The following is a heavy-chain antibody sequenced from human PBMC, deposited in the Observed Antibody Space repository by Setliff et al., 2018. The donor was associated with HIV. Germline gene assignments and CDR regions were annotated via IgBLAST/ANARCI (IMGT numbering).Heavy chain of an antibody. CDR3: AKADCTSSSCYSPFNA. CDR2: INPSGGST. V-gene: IGHV1-46*01. CDR1: RFTFTTYY. D-gene: IGHD3-22*01. J-gene: IGHJ3*01. Sequence: ASVKVSCKASRFTFTTYYMHWVRQAPGQGLEWMGIINPSGGSTTYAQKFQGRVTMTRDTSTSTVYMELRSLTSDDTAVYYCAKADCTSSSCYSPFNAWGPGTMVTVSS.